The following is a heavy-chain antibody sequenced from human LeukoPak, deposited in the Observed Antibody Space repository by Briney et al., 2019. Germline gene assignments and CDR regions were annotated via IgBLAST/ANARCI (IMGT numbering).Heavy chain of an antibody. D-gene: IGHD5-12*01. J-gene: IGHJ4*02. V-gene: IGHV3-23*01. CDR3: AKGAYDYIEIGYFDS. Sequence: GGSLRLSCAASGFTSTNYAMNWVRQAPGKGLEWVSVLIGSSGSTDYADSVKGRFTISRDNSKNTLFLQMNSLRAENTAIYYCAKGAYDYIEIGYFDSWGQGTLVTVSS. CDR2: LIGSSGST. CDR1: GFTSTNYA.